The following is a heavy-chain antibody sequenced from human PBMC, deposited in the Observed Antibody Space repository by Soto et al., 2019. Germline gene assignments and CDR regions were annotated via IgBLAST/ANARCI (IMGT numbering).Heavy chain of an antibody. CDR1: GGSISSGGYS. CDR2: IYHSGST. V-gene: IGHV4-30-2*01. J-gene: IGHJ4*02. CDR3: AGGPPLQW. D-gene: IGHD4-4*01. Sequence: QLQLQESGSGLVKPSQTLSLTCAVSGGSISSGGYSWSWIRQPPGKGLECIGYIYHSGSTYYNPSLKSRDNRSEDRSKNQCPLKLSSVTAADTAVDCGAGGPPLQWWSQGTLVTVSS.